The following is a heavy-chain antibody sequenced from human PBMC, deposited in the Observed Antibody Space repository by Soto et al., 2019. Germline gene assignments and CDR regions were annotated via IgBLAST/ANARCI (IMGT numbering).Heavy chain of an antibody. J-gene: IGHJ6*02. CDR1: GYTFTSYG. D-gene: IGHD3-3*01. CDR3: ARDLITILFAPTYYYYGMDV. Sequence: ASVKVSCKASGYTFTSYGISWVRQAPGQGLEWMGWISAYNGNTNYAQKLQGRVTMTTDTSTSTAYMELRSLRSDDTAVYYCARDLITILFAPTYYYYGMDVWGQGTTVTVSS. V-gene: IGHV1-18*04. CDR2: ISAYNGNT.